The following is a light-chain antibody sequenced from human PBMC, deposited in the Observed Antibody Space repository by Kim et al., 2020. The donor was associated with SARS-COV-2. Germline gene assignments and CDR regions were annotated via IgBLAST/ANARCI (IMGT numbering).Light chain of an antibody. Sequence: VSPGQTASVTCSGDKLGDKYVFWYQKRPGQSPVLVIYQDAKRLSGIPERFSGSISGNTATLTISETQAMDEADYYCQTWDSSSGVFGTGTKVTVL. V-gene: IGLV3-1*01. CDR2: QDA. CDR1: KLGDKY. J-gene: IGLJ1*01. CDR3: QTWDSSSGV.